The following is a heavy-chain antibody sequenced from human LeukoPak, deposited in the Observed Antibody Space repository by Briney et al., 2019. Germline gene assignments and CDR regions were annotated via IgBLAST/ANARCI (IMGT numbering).Heavy chain of an antibody. CDR3: ASGALRQLGGDYFDY. Sequence: SVKVSCKASGGTFSSYAISWVRQASGQGLEWMGGIIPIFGTANYAQKFQGRVTITTDESTSTAYMELSSLRSEDTAVYYCASGALRQLGGDYFDYWGQGTLVTVSS. CDR2: IIPIFGTA. J-gene: IGHJ4*02. CDR1: GGTFSSYA. V-gene: IGHV1-69*05. D-gene: IGHD6-13*01.